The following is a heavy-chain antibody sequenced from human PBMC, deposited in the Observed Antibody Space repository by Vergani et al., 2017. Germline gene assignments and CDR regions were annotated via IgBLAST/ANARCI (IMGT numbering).Heavy chain of an antibody. CDR2: IYTSGST. CDR1: GGSISSYY. J-gene: IGHJ6*02. V-gene: IGHV4-4*07. D-gene: IGHD3-3*01. Sequence: QVQLQESGPGLVKPSETLSLTCTVSGGSISSYYWSWIRQPAGKGLEWIGRIYTSGSTNYNPSLKSRVTMSVDTSKNQFSLKLSSVTAADTAMYYCAITIFGVVRAVSYYYGMDVWGQGTTVTVSS. CDR3: AITIFGVVRAVSYYYGMDV.